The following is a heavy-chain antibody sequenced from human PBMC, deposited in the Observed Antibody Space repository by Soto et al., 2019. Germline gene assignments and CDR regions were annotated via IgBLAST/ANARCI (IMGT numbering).Heavy chain of an antibody. V-gene: IGHV3-30*18. Sequence: QVQLVESGGGVVQPGRSLRLSCAASGFTFSSYGMHWVRQAPGKGLEWVAVISYDGSNKYYADSVKGRFTISRDNSKNTLYLQMNSLRAEDTAVYYCAKDLKGWGYGSGSYYFVYWGQGTLVTVSS. J-gene: IGHJ4*02. D-gene: IGHD3-10*01. CDR3: AKDLKGWGYGSGSYYFVY. CDR2: ISYDGSNK. CDR1: GFTFSSYG.